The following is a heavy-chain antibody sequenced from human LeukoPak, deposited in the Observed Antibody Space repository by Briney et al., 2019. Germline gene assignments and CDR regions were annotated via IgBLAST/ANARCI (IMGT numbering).Heavy chain of an antibody. CDR3: ARGSYDILTGYSIDY. Sequence: SETLPLTCTVSGGSISSYYWSWIRQPPGKGLEWIGYIYYSGSTNYNPSLKSRVTISVDTSKNQFSLKLSSVTAADTAVYYCARGSYDILTGYSIDYWGQGTLVTVSS. J-gene: IGHJ4*02. CDR1: GGSISSYY. D-gene: IGHD3-9*01. V-gene: IGHV4-59*01. CDR2: IYYSGST.